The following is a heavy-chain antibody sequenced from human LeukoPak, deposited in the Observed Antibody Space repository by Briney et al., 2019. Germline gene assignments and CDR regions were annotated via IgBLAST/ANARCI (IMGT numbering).Heavy chain of an antibody. D-gene: IGHD1-26*01. J-gene: IGHJ4*02. Sequence: PGGSLRLSCAASGFTFSSYAMHWVRQAPGKGLEYVSAISSNGGSTYYANSVKGRFTISRDNSKNTLYLQMGSLRAEDMAVYYCARTWGGSYFGLDYWGQGTLVTVPS. CDR2: ISSNGGST. V-gene: IGHV3-64*01. CDR1: GFTFSSYA. CDR3: ARTWGGSYFGLDY.